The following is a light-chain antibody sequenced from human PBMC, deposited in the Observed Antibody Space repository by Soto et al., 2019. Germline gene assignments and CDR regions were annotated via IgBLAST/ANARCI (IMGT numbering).Light chain of an antibody. V-gene: IGKV3-11*01. Sequence: EIVLTQSPATLSLSPGEGATLXSRASQSVSSYLAWYQQKPGQAPRLLIYDASNRATGIPARFSGSGSGTDFTLTISSLEPEDFAVYYCQQYHNSPRTFGQGTKVDIK. J-gene: IGKJ1*01. CDR2: DAS. CDR3: QQYHNSPRT. CDR1: QSVSSY.